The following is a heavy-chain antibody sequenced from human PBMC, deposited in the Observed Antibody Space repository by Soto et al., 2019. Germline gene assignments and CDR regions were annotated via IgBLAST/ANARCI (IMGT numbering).Heavy chain of an antibody. V-gene: IGHV3-23*01. Sequence: PGGSLRLSYAASGFTFRDYAVTWVRQAPGKGLEWVSTISGSGGSTYYADSVKGRFTISRDNSKNTLYLQMNSLRAEDTAVYYCAKDQGSSWYEIDYWGQGTLVTVSS. CDR2: ISGSGGST. CDR1: GFTFRDYA. CDR3: AKDQGSSWYEIDY. J-gene: IGHJ4*02. D-gene: IGHD6-13*01.